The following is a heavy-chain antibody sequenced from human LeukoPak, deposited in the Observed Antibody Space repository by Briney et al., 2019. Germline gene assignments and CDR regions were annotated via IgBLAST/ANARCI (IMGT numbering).Heavy chain of an antibody. V-gene: IGHV3-23*01. J-gene: IGHJ4*02. D-gene: IGHD5-24*01. CDR3: ARVADGDKYGGRDY. Sequence: ETGGSLRLSCAASGFTFSSYAMSWVRQAPGKGLEWVSAISGSGGSTYYADSVKGRFTISRDNAKDTLYLQMNSLRVEDTAVYYCARVADGDKYGGRDYWGQGALVIVSS. CDR2: ISGSGGST. CDR1: GFTFSSYA.